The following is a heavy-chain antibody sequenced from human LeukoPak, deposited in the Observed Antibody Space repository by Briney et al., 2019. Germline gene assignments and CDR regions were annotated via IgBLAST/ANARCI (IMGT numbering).Heavy chain of an antibody. CDR3: ARSGGWGQTYYYDSSGSAYFDY. CDR1: GYTFTSYY. V-gene: IGHV1-46*01. J-gene: IGHJ4*02. Sequence: GASVTVSCKASGYTFTSYYMHWVRQAPGQGLEWMGIINPSGGSTIYAQKFEGRVTMTRDTSTSTVYMELSSLRSEDTAVYYCARSGGWGQTYYYDSSGSAYFDYWGQGTLVTVSP. CDR2: INPSGGST. D-gene: IGHD3-22*01.